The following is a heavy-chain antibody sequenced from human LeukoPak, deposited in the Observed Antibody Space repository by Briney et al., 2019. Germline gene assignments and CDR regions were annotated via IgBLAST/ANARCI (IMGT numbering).Heavy chain of an antibody. CDR2: IYSGGST. Sequence: GVSLRLSCAASGFTVSGNYMSWVRQAPGKGLEWVSVIYSGGSTYYADSVKGRFTISRDNSKNTLYLQMNSLRAEDTAVYYCARFLAAAPYAFDIWGQGTMVTVSS. V-gene: IGHV3-66*01. D-gene: IGHD6-13*01. CDR3: ARFLAAAPYAFDI. CDR1: GFTVSGNY. J-gene: IGHJ3*02.